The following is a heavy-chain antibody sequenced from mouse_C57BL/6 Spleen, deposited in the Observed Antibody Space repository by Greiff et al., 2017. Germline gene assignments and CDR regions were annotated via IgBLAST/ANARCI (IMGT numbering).Heavy chain of an antibody. D-gene: IGHD1-1*01. CDR2: IDPSDSYT. CDR1: GYTFTSYW. V-gene: IGHV1-69*01. Sequence: VQLQQPGAELVMPGASVKLSCKASGYTFTSYWMHWVKQRPGQGLEWIGEIDPSDSYTNYNQKFKGKSTLTVDKSSSTAYMQLSSLTSEDSAVYYCARKNYGSSPVYCDYWGQGTTLTVSS. CDR3: ARKNYGSSPVYCDY. J-gene: IGHJ2*01.